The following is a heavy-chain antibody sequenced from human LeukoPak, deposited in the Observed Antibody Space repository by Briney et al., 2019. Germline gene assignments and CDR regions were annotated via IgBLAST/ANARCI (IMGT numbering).Heavy chain of an antibody. CDR2: IYHSGST. CDR3: ARVLWFGAYNFDY. D-gene: IGHD3-10*01. Sequence: SETLSLTCAVSGSSISSGYYWGWIRQPPGKGLEGIGSIYHSGSTYYNPSLKSRVTISVDTSKNQFSLKLSSVTAADTVVYYCARVLWFGAYNFDYWGQGTLVTVSS. J-gene: IGHJ4*02. V-gene: IGHV4-38-2*01. CDR1: GSSISSGYY.